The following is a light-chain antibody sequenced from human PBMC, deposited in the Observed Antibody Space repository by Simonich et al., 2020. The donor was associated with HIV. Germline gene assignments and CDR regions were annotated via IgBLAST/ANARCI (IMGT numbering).Light chain of an antibody. J-gene: IGLJ3*02. CDR2: DVT. V-gene: IGLV2-14*03. Sequence: QSALTQPASVSGSPGQSITISCTGTSSDVGGYNYVSWYQQHPGKAPKLIIHDVTQRPSGVSNRFSGSKSDKTASLTISGLQAEDEADYYCSSFTSSSTVVFGGGTKLTVL. CDR3: SSFTSSSTVV. CDR1: SSDVGGYNY.